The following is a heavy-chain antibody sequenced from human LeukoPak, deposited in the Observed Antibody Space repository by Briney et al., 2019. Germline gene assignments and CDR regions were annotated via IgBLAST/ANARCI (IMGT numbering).Heavy chain of an antibody. CDR3: ARLETTVTTSGFFYYYMDV. J-gene: IGHJ6*03. CDR1: GCSFTSYW. D-gene: IGHD4-17*01. Sequence: GESLKISCKGSGCSFTSYWLVWVRQMPGKGLEWMGNIFPGDSDTRYSPSFQGQVTFSADKSISAAFLQWDSLQASDTAMYYCARLETTVTTSGFFYYYMDVWGRGTTVTISS. CDR2: IFPGDSDT. V-gene: IGHV5-51*01.